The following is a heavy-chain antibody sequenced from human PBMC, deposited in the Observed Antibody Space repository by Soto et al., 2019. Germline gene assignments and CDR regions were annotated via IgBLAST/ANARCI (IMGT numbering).Heavy chain of an antibody. CDR2: IIPIFGTA. Sequence: QVQLVQSGAEVKKPGSSVKVSCKASGGTFSSYAISWVRQAPVQGLEWLGGIIPIFGTANYAQKFQGRVTITADESTSTAYMELSSLRSDDTAVYYCASGGYDRSGYYLLGSAFDIWGKGTMVTVSS. D-gene: IGHD3-22*01. V-gene: IGHV1-69*01. CDR3: ASGGYDRSGYYLLGSAFDI. J-gene: IGHJ3*02. CDR1: GGTFSSYA.